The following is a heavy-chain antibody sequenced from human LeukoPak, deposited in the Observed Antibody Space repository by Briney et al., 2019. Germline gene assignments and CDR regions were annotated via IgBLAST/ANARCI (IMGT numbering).Heavy chain of an antibody. CDR2: IYYSGST. J-gene: IGHJ6*02. CDR3: ARDRYSSSWPNYYYYGMDV. V-gene: IGHV4-59*01. CDR1: GGSISSYY. Sequence: SETLSLTCTVSGGSISSYYWSWIRQPPGKGLEWIGCIYYSGSTNYNPSLKSRVTISVDTSKNQFSLKLSSVTAADTAVYYCARDRYSSSWPNYYYYGMDVWGQGTTVTVSS. D-gene: IGHD6-13*01.